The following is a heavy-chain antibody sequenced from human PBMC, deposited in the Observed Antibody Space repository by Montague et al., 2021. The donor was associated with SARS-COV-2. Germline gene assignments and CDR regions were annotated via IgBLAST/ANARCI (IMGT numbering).Heavy chain of an antibody. Sequence: SETLSLTCAVYGGSFSGYCWNWIRQPPGKGLEWIGEINHSGSTNYNPSLKSRVTMSVDTSKNQFSLKLSSVTAADTAVYYCARGARPGYGFRLGSFDSWGQGTVVTVS. CDR2: INHSGST. CDR1: GGSFSGYC. V-gene: IGHV4-34*01. CDR3: ARGARPGYGFRLGSFDS. D-gene: IGHD3-10*01. J-gene: IGHJ4*02.